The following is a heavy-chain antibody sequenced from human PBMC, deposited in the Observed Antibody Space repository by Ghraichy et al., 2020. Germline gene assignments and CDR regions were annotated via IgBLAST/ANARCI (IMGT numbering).Heavy chain of an antibody. J-gene: IGHJ3*01. CDR3: ARDYDILTGSYRHAFDV. CDR2: IYFSGST. Sequence: SETLSLTCTVSGGSISTNTYYWGWIRQPPGKGLEWIGSIYFSGSTYYNPSLKSRVTISVDTSKDHFSLKLSSVTAADTAVYYCARDYDILTGSYRHAFDVWGRGTLVTVSS. D-gene: IGHD3-9*01. V-gene: IGHV4-39*02. CDR1: GGSISTNTYY.